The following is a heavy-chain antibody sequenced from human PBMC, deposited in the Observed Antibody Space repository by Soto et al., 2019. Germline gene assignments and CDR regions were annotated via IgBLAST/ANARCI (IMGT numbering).Heavy chain of an antibody. J-gene: IGHJ4*02. V-gene: IGHV3-33*01. CDR2: IWNDGSRR. CDR1: GFTFSNYG. CDR3: ARPDIVAAIGGALDC. D-gene: IGHD5-12*01. Sequence: QVQLVESGGGVVQPGRSLRLSCEASGFTFSNYGMHWVCQAPGKGLEWVAVIWNDGSRRYYADSVKGRFTISRDNSKNTLFLQMNNLRAEDTAVYYCARPDIVAAIGGALDCWGQGTLVTVSS.